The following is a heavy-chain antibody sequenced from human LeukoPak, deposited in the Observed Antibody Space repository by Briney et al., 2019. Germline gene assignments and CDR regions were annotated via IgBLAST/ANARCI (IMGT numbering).Heavy chain of an antibody. J-gene: IGHJ5*02. CDR2: INHSGST. Sequence: PSETLSLTCAVYGGSFSGYYWSWIRQPPGKRLEWIGEINHSGSTNYNPSLKSRVTISVDTSKNQFSLKLSSVTAADTAVYYCARGSSYFDWLFFRSNWFDPWGQGTLVTVSS. V-gene: IGHV4-34*01. D-gene: IGHD3-9*01. CDR3: ARGSSYFDWLFFRSNWFDP. CDR1: GGSFSGYY.